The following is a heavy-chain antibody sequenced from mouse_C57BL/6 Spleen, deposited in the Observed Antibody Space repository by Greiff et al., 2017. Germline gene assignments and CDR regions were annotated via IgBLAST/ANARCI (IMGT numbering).Heavy chain of an antibody. J-gene: IGHJ2*01. Sequence: EVKVVESGGGLVKPGGSLKLSCAASGFTFSDYGMHWVRQAPEQGLEWVAYISSGSSTIYYADTVKGRFTISRDNAKNTLFLQMTSLRSEDTAMYYCARDGYYVCDDWGQGTTLTVSS. CDR1: GFTFSDYG. CDR2: ISSGSSTI. CDR3: ARDGYYVCDD. D-gene: IGHD2-3*01. V-gene: IGHV5-17*01.